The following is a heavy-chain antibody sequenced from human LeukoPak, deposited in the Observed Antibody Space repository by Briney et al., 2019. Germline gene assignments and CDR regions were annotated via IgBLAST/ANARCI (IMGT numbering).Heavy chain of an antibody. CDR1: AFNFRNNW. Sequence: GGSLRLSCTGSAFNFRNNWMHWVRKVPGKGLEWVSCINDFGNFITYADSVKGRFTISRDNAKNTLFLQMNSLRVEDTAIYYCTGVDYYWGQGIPVTVSS. V-gene: IGHV3-74*03. CDR3: TGVDYY. CDR2: INDFGNFI. J-gene: IGHJ4*02.